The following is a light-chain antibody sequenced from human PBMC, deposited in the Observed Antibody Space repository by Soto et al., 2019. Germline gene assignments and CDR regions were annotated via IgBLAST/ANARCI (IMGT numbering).Light chain of an antibody. Sequence: QSALTQPASVSGSPGQSITISCTGTRSDIGAYNFVSWYQQHPGEVSKLILYDVNVRPSGVSNRFSGSKSGNTASLTISGLPAEDEADYYCTSWTTSTTMIFGGGTKVTVL. CDR3: TSWTTSTTMI. CDR1: RSDIGAYNF. J-gene: IGLJ2*01. V-gene: IGLV2-14*03. CDR2: DVN.